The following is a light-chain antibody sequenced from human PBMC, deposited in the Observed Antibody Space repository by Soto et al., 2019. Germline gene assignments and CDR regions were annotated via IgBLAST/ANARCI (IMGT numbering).Light chain of an antibody. Sequence: QSALTQPASVSGSPGQSITISCTGTSSDVGGYNYVSWYQQHPGKAPKLMIYEVSNRPSGVSNRFSGSKSGNTASLTISGLQAEDEADYYCCSRTHIDTGVFGGGTKLTVL. J-gene: IGLJ3*02. CDR1: SSDVGGYNY. CDR2: EVS. V-gene: IGLV2-14*01. CDR3: CSRTHIDTGV.